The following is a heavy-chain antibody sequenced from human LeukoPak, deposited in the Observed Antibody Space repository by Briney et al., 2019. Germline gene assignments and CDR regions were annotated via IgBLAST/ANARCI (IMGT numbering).Heavy chain of an antibody. CDR2: IKQDGSEK. V-gene: IGHV3-7*01. Sequence: GGSLRLSCAASGFTFSSYWMSWVRQAPGKGLEWVANIKQDGSEKYYVDSVKGRFTISRDNAKNSLYLQMSSLRAEDTAVYYCARDLVRGVTGSYGYWGQGTLVTVSS. D-gene: IGHD3-10*02. J-gene: IGHJ4*02. CDR1: GFTFSSYW. CDR3: ARDLVRGVTGSYGY.